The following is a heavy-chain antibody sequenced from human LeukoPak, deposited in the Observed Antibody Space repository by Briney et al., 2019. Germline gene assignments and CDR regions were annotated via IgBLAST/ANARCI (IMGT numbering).Heavy chain of an antibody. CDR3: VRVLSGSWDWFDP. D-gene: IGHD3-22*01. CDR1: GFALRGYW. CDR2: INPDGSTT. V-gene: IGHV3-74*01. J-gene: IGHJ5*02. Sequence: GGSLRLSCAASGFALRGYWMTWVRQAPGKGLEWVSRINPDGSTTTYADSVKGRFTISRDNAKNTVYLQMNSLRAEDTALYHCVRVLSGSWDWFDPWGQGTLVTVSS.